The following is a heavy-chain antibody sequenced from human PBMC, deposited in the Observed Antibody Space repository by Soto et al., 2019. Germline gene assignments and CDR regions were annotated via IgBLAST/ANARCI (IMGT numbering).Heavy chain of an antibody. J-gene: IGHJ5*02. CDR1: GYTFTGYY. CDR2: INPNSGGT. Sequence: ASVKVSCKASGYTFTGYYMHWVRQAPGQGLEWMGWINPNSGGTNYAQKFQGWVTMTRDTSISTAYMELSRLRSDDTAVYYCARGSDGSGSYYSWFDPWGQGTLVTVSS. CDR3: ARGSDGSGSYYSWFDP. V-gene: IGHV1-2*04. D-gene: IGHD3-10*01.